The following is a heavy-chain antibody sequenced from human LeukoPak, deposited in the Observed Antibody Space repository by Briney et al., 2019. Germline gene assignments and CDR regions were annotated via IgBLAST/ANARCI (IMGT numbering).Heavy chain of an antibody. J-gene: IGHJ5*02. CDR3: AREYSESAYPSWFDH. Sequence: PSETLSLTCTVSGGSISDYYWSWIRQPAGKGLEWIGRIYSSGDHNYNPPLKSRVTMSVDTSNNQFSLKLSSVTAADTAVYYCAREYSESAYPSWFDHWGQGALVTVSS. CDR2: IYSSGDH. V-gene: IGHV4-4*07. CDR1: GGSISDYY. D-gene: IGHD5-12*01.